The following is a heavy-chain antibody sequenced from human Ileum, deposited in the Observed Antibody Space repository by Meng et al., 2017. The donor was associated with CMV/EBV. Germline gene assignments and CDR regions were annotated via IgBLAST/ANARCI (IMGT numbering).Heavy chain of an antibody. J-gene: IGHJ4*02. CDR2: ISSSSSTI. D-gene: IGHD2/OR15-2a*01. Sequence: GESLKISCAASGFTFSSYSMNWVRQAPGKGLEWVSYISSSSSTIYYADSVKGRFTISRDNAENSLYLHMNSLRVDDTATYYCARGGFLDYWGQGTLVTVSS. V-gene: IGHV3-48*04. CDR3: ARGGFLDY. CDR1: GFTFSSYS.